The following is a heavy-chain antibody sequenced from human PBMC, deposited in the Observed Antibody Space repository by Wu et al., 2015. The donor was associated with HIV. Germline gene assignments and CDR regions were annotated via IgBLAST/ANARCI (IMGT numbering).Heavy chain of an antibody. J-gene: IGHJ4*02. CDR3: ARGNNWNDKRVVRFDY. CDR2: INPNSGGT. CDR1: GYTFTGYY. Sequence: QVQLVQSGAEVKKPGASVKVSCKASGYTFTGYYMHWVRQAPGQGLEWMGWINPNSGGTNYAQKFQGRVAMTRDTSISTAYMELSRLRSDDTAVYYCARGNNWNDKRVVRFDYWGQGTLVTVSS. D-gene: IGHD1-1*01. V-gene: IGHV1-2*02.